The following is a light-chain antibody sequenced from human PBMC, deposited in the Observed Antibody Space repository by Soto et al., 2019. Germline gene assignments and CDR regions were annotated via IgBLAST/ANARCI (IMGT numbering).Light chain of an antibody. CDR1: NSDVGGYNF. V-gene: IGLV2-14*01. J-gene: IGLJ1*01. CDR2: DVS. CDR3: SSYTSSSIPYV. Sequence: QSALTQPASVSGSPGQSITISCTGTNSDVGGYNFVSWYQQHPGKAPKLMIYDVSNRPSGVSNRLSGSKSGNTASLNISGLHAEDEADYYCSSYTSSSIPYVFGIGTKLTVL.